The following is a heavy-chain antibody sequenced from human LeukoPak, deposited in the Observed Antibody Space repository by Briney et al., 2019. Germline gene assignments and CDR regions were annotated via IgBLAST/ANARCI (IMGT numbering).Heavy chain of an antibody. D-gene: IGHD2-15*01. CDR2: ISTYNGST. CDR3: ARDILGYCSGGSCYSGELDYYYMDV. J-gene: IGHJ6*03. V-gene: IGHV1-18*01. Sequence: ASVKVSCKASGYTFTSYGISWVRQAPGQGLEWMGWISTYNGSTNYAQKLQGRVTMTTDTSTSTAYMELRSLRSDDTAVYYCARDILGYCSGGSCYSGELDYYYMDVWGKGTTVTVSS. CDR1: GYTFTSYG.